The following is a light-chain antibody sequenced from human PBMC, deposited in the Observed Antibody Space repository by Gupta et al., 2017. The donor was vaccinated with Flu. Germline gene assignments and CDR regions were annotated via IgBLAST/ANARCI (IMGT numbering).Light chain of an antibody. V-gene: IGKV1-9*01. CDR3: QQLNSYS. Sequence: DIQLTQSPSFLSASVGDRVTITCRASQGISSYLAWYQQKPGKAPKLLIYAASTLQSGVPSRFSGSGSGTEFTLTIRSLQPEDFATYYCQQLNSYSFGQGTKLEIK. J-gene: IGKJ2*03. CDR1: QGISSY. CDR2: AAS.